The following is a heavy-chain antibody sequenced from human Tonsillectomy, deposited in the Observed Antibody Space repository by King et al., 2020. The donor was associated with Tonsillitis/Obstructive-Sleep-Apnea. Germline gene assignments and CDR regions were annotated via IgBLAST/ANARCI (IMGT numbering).Heavy chain of an antibody. D-gene: IGHD3-3*01. CDR2: ISSSSSTI. Sequence: VQLVESGGGLVQPGGSLRLSCAASGFTFISYSMNWVRQAPGKGLEWVSYISSSSSTIYYADAVKGRFTISRDNAKNSLYLQMNSLRDEDTAVYYCARDRRIGFRLLEGPGAFDIWGQGTMVTVSS. CDR1: GFTFISYS. J-gene: IGHJ3*02. CDR3: ARDRRIGFRLLEGPGAFDI. V-gene: IGHV3-48*02.